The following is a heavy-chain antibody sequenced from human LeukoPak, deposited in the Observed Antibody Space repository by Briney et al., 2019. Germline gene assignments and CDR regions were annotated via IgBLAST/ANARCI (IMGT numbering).Heavy chain of an antibody. Sequence: SETLSLTCTVSGGSIKSYYWTWIRQPPGKGLEWIGYIYYSGSTTYNPSLKSRVTISVDTSKNQFSLKLSSVIVADTAVYYCARFYYDSSGYYRYFDYWGQGTLVTVSS. CDR2: IYYSGST. CDR1: GGSIKSYY. D-gene: IGHD3-22*01. V-gene: IGHV4-59*01. J-gene: IGHJ4*02. CDR3: ARFYYDSSGYYRYFDY.